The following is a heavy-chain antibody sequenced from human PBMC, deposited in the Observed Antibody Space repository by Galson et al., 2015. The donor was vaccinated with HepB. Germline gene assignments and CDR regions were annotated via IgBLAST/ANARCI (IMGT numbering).Heavy chain of an antibody. CDR3: AKANYSDV. CDR2: ISSSGGST. CDR1: GFTFSSYA. D-gene: IGHD4/OR15-4a*01. V-gene: IGHV3-23*01. Sequence: SLRLSCAASGFTFSSYAMNWVRQAPGKGLEWVSDISSSGGSTYYADSVKGRFTISRDNSQNTLYLQMNNLRAEDTDVYYCAKANYSDVWGQGTLVIVSS. J-gene: IGHJ4*02.